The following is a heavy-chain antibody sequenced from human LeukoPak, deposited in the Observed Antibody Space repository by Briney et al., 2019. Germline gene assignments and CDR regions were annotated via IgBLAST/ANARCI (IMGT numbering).Heavy chain of an antibody. J-gene: IGHJ4*02. CDR1: GGSFSGYY. CDR2: INHSGST. CDR3: AVYSSGYYHDY. Sequence: PSETLSLTCAVYGGSFSGYYWSWIRQPPGKGLEWIGEINHSGSTNYNPSLKSRVTISVDTSKNQFSLKLSSVTAADTAVYYCAVYSSGYYHDYWGQGTLVTVSS. V-gene: IGHV4-34*01. D-gene: IGHD3-22*01.